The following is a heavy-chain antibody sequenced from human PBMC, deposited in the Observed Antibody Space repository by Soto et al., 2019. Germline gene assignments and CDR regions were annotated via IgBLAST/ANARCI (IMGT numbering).Heavy chain of an antibody. Sequence: GASVKVSCKVSGYTLTELSMHWVRQAPGKGLEWMGGFDPEDGETIYAQKFQGRVTMTEDTSTDTAYMELSSLRSEDMAVYYCATFGSGSYYVTLDYWGQGTLVTVSS. CDR2: FDPEDGET. CDR1: GYTLTELS. D-gene: IGHD1-26*01. CDR3: ATFGSGSYYVTLDY. J-gene: IGHJ4*02. V-gene: IGHV1-24*01.